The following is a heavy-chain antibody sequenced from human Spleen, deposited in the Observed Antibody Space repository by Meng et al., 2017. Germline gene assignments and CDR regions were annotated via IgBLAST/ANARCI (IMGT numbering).Heavy chain of an antibody. Sequence: GESLKISCEGSGFTFSNAYMTWVRQVPGKRLEWVGRIKSKPDGETIDYAAPVKGRFTISRENAKNSLYLQMNSLRAGDTAVYYCARASPWTTVTNPCCYYGMDVWGQGTTVTVSS. CDR3: ARASPWTTVTNPCCYYGMDV. J-gene: IGHJ6*02. V-gene: IGHV3-15*01. D-gene: IGHD4-17*01. CDR2: IKSKPDGETI. CDR1: GFTFSNAY.